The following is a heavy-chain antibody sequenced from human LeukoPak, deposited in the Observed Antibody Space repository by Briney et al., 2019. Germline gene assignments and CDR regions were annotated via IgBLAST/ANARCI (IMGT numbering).Heavy chain of an antibody. Sequence: VASVKVSCKTSGGTFSSHVISWVRQAPGQGLEWMGGIIPIFGTANYAQKFQGRVTITADKFTNKVCMELSSLRSDDTAIYFCARVNGYCSSISCFLDYWGQGTLVTVSS. V-gene: IGHV1-69*06. D-gene: IGHD2-2*01. CDR2: IIPIFGTA. CDR3: ARVNGYCSSISCFLDY. J-gene: IGHJ4*02. CDR1: GGTFSSHV.